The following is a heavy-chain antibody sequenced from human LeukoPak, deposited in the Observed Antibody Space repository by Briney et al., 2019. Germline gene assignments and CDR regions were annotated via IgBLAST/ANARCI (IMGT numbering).Heavy chain of an antibody. V-gene: IGHV3-66*02. Sequence: GGSLRLSCAASGFTVSSNYMSWVRQAPGKGLEWVSVIYSGGSTYYADSVKGRFTISRDNSKNTLYLQMNSLIPEDTAVYYCARQYISGQWYFDYWGQGTLVTVSS. CDR1: GFTVSSNY. D-gene: IGHD5-18*01. J-gene: IGHJ4*02. CDR2: IYSGGST. CDR3: ARQYISGQWYFDY.